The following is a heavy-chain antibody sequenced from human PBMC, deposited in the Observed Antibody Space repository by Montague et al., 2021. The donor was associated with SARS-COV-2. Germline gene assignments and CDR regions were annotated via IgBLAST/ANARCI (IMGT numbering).Heavy chain of an antibody. D-gene: IGHD1-26*01. CDR2: IYHSGNT. V-gene: IGHV4-59*01. J-gene: IGHJ6*02. Sequence: SETLSLTCTVSGGSISSYNWSWIRQPPGKGLECIGYIYHSGNTNYNPSLKSRVTMSVDASKSQFSLKLSSVTAADTAVYYCAGRQGAGALYGLDVWGQGTTVTVSS. CDR1: GGSISSYN. CDR3: AGRQGAGALYGLDV.